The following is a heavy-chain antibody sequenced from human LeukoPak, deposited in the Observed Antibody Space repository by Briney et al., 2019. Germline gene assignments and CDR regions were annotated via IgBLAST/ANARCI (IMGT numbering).Heavy chain of an antibody. J-gene: IGHJ5*02. CDR2: ISSSSSYT. V-gene: IGHV3-11*06. CDR1: GFTFSDYY. D-gene: IGHD4-17*01. CDR3: ARLLGSTVTTWGVNWFDP. Sequence: GGSLRLSCAASGFTFSDYYMSWIRQAPGKGLEWVSYISSSSSYTNYAVSVKGRFTISRDNAKNSLYLQMNSLRAEDTAVYYCARLLGSTVTTWGVNWFDPWGQGTLVTVSS.